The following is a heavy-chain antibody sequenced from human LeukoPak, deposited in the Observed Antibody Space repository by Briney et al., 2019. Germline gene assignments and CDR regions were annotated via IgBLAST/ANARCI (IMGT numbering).Heavy chain of an antibody. J-gene: IGHJ4*02. V-gene: IGHV3-20*04. CDR2: ISWNAVST. CDR3: ARAYHYDASGYYYFDY. Sequence: GGSLRLSCAASGFTFNSYAMNWVRQAPGKGLEWVSGISWNAVSTGYADSVRGRFSISSDNAKNSLYLQMNSLGAEDTALYYCARAYHYDASGYYYFDYWGQGTLVTVSS. D-gene: IGHD3-22*01. CDR1: GFTFNSYA.